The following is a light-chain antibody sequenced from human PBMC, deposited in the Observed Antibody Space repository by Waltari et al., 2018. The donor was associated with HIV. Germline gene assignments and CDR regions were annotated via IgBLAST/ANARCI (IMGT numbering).Light chain of an antibody. Sequence: DIVKTRSPESPSLSLGARAIIKCTASQSVLVRSKKRDYNYLAWYQHKPRPPPQLLFCWGSSRESAGPDRFSAGGSGTAFTLTISCLHAEDVDVYYCHQYYVPPFPSGPGTRVDL. J-gene: IGKJ3*01. V-gene: IGKV4-1*01. CDR1: QSVLVRSKKRDYNY. CDR2: WGS. CDR3: HQYYVPPFP.